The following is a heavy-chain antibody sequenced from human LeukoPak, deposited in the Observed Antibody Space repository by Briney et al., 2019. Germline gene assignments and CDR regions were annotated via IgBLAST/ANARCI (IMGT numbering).Heavy chain of an antibody. CDR1: GGSISSSSYY. D-gene: IGHD5-18*01. V-gene: IGHV4-39*01. CDR2: IYYSGST. Sequence: SETLSLTCTVSGGSISSSSYYWGWIRQPPGKGLEWVGSIYYSGSTYYNPSLKSRVTISVDTSKNQFSLKLSSVTAADTAVYYCARGRTAMVNYYYYGMDVWGQGTTVTVSS. J-gene: IGHJ6*02. CDR3: ARGRTAMVNYYYYGMDV.